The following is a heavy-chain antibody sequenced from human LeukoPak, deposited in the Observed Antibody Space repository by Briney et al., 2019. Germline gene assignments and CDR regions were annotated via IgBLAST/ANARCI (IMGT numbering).Heavy chain of an antibody. CDR3: ARASAATHFAMDV. D-gene: IGHD6-13*01. CDR1: GFTFSSYG. J-gene: IGHJ6*02. V-gene: IGHV3-30*03. Sequence: HPGRSLRLSCAASGFTFSSYGMHWVRQAPGKGLEWVAVISYDGSNKYYVDSVKGRFTISRDNAKNSLSLQMNGLRAEDTAVYYCARASAATHFAMDVWGQGTTVTVSS. CDR2: ISYDGSNK.